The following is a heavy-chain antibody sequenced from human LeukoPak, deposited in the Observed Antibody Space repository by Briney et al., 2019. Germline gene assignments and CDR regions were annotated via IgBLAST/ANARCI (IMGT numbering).Heavy chain of an antibody. Sequence: ASVKVSCKASGYTFTSYDINWVRQATGQGLEWMGWMNPNSGNTGYAQKFQGRVTMTRNTSISTAYMELSSLRSEDTAVYYCASEHSGSDWDNWFDPWGQGTLVTVSS. J-gene: IGHJ5*02. CDR2: MNPNSGNT. V-gene: IGHV1-8*01. D-gene: IGHD1-26*01. CDR1: GYTFTSYD. CDR3: ASEHSGSDWDNWFDP.